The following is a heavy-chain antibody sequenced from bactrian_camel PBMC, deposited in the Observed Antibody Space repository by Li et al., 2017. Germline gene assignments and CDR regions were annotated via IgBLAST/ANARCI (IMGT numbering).Heavy chain of an antibody. D-gene: IGHD4*01. J-gene: IGHJ4*01. CDR3: AASGFCHYRDYRVPAN. V-gene: IGHV3S6*01. Sequence: HVQLVESGGGSVQAGGSLRLSCAVSVSSANDYCLGWFRQASGKEREWVGSLDSDGRINYADSVKGRFTISQDNAKNTLYLQMDSLKPEDTAVYYCAASGFCHYRDYRVPANRGQGTQVTVS. CDR2: LDSDGRI. CDR1: VSSANDYC.